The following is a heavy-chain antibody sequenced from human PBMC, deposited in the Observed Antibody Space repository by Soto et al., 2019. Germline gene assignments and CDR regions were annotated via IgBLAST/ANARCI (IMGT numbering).Heavy chain of an antibody. Sequence: QLQLQESGPGLVKPSETLSLTCTVSGGSISSSSYYWGWIRQPPGKGLEWIGSIYYSGSTYYNPSLKSRVTISVDTSKNQFSLKLSSVTAADTAVYYCASSAHGGRFGEPFDPWGQGTLVTVSS. V-gene: IGHV4-39*01. J-gene: IGHJ5*02. D-gene: IGHD3-10*01. CDR2: IYYSGST. CDR3: ASSAHGGRFGEPFDP. CDR1: GGSISSSSYY.